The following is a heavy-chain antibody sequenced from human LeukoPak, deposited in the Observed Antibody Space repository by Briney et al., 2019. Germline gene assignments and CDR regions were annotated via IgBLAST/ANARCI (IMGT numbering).Heavy chain of an antibody. Sequence: GGSLRLSCAASGFTFSNYAMPWVRQAPGKGLEWVAVLSYDGSKKDYADSVKGRFTISRDNSKNTLFLQMNSLRAEDTAVYYCARDTGEQYDSSRIGYYFDYWSQGTLVTVSS. V-gene: IGHV3-30-3*01. D-gene: IGHD3-22*01. CDR1: GFTFSNYA. J-gene: IGHJ4*02. CDR2: LSYDGSKK. CDR3: ARDTGEQYDSSRIGYYFDY.